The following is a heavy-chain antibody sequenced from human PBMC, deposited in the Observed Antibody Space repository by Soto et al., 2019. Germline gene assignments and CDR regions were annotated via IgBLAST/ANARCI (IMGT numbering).Heavy chain of an antibody. J-gene: IGHJ2*01. Sequence: ASVKVSCKASGYTFTSYDINWVRQATGQGLEWMGWMNPNSGNTGYAQKFQGRVTMTRNTSISTAYMELSSLRSEDTAVYYCARGGIAPFDWYFDLWGRGTLVTVSS. CDR2: MNPNSGNT. D-gene: IGHD6-13*01. CDR3: ARGGIAPFDWYFDL. V-gene: IGHV1-8*01. CDR1: GYTFTSYD.